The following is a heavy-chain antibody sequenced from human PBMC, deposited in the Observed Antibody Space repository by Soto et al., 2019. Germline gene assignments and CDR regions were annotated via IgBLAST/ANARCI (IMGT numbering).Heavy chain of an antibody. Sequence: QLRLQESGPGLVKPSETLSLKCTVSGGSISSSSYYWGWIRQPPGKGLEWIGNIYYSGYSGTTYYNPSLKSRLTISVDTSNNQFSLKLSSVTAADTAVYFGVSTSEWSVLDNWGQGTLVIVSS. CDR2: IYYSGYSGTT. D-gene: IGHD3-3*01. CDR1: GGSISSSSYY. J-gene: IGHJ4*02. V-gene: IGHV4-39*01. CDR3: VSTSEWSVLDN.